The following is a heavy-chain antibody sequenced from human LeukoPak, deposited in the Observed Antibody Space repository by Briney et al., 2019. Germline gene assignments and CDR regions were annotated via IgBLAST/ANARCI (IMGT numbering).Heavy chain of an antibody. CDR3: AREVVVVPAAMTWFDP. V-gene: IGHV4-4*07. CDR1: GGSISSYY. D-gene: IGHD2-2*01. Sequence: SSETLSLPCTVSGGSISSYYWSWIRQPAGKGLEWIGRIYTSGSTNYNPSLKSRVTMSVDTSKNQFSLKLSSVTAADTAVYYCAREVVVVPAAMTWFDPWGQGTLVTVSS. CDR2: IYTSGST. J-gene: IGHJ5*02.